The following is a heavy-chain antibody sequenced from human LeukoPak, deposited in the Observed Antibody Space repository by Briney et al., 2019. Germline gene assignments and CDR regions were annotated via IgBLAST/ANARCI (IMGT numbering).Heavy chain of an antibody. CDR3: ARDFRESGYDWCGFDP. J-gene: IGHJ5*02. D-gene: IGHD5-12*01. CDR1: GFTFSRYW. CDR2: IKQDGGEF. Sequence: GGSLRLSCVASGFTFSRYWMSWVRQAPGKGLEWVANIKQDGGEFYYVDAVKGRFTISRDNAKNSLYLQMNSLRAEDTAVYYCARDFRESGYDWCGFDPWGQGTLVTVSS. V-gene: IGHV3-7*04.